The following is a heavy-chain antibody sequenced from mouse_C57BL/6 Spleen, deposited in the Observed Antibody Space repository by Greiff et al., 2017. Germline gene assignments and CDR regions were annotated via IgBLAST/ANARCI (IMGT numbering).Heavy chain of an antibody. D-gene: IGHD1-1*01. CDR3: ARHEDYYGSSYYFDY. V-gene: IGHV5-6*01. J-gene: IGHJ2*01. CDR2: ISSGGSYT. CDR1: GFTFSSYG. Sequence: EVQGVESGGDLVKPGGSLKLSCAASGFTFSSYGMSWVRQTPDKRLEWVATISSGGSYTYYPDSVKGRFTISRDNAKNTLYLQMSSLKSEDTAMYYCARHEDYYGSSYYFDYWGQGTTLTVSS.